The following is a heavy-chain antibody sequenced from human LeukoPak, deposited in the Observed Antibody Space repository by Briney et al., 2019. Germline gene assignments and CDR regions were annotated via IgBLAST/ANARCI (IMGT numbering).Heavy chain of an antibody. CDR1: VFTFSVYG. V-gene: IGHV3-33*06. CDR3: AEPYCYGDDY. J-gene: IGHJ4*02. CDR2: IWQDGSTK. Sequence: GGSLRLSRAASVFTFSVYGMHGVRQAPAKGLEGVALIWQDGSTKYYAHSVKDRFTTSRDNTKNILYLQMNSLGAEDTAVYYCAEPYCYGDDYWGQGTLVTVSP. D-gene: IGHD5-18*01.